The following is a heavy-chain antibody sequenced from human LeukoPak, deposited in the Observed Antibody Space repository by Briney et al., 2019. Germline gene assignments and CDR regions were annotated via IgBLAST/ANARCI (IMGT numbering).Heavy chain of an antibody. Sequence: GESLRLSCAASGFTFSSYWMHWVRQAPGKGLVWVSRVNPQGSETSYADSVRGRFTISRDNAKDELHLQMNNLRAEDTAVYYCARARWSSTGWFFGYWGQGTLVTVSS. J-gene: IGHJ4*02. V-gene: IGHV3-74*01. CDR3: ARARWSSTGWFFGY. CDR2: VNPQGSET. CDR1: GFTFSSYW. D-gene: IGHD6-19*01.